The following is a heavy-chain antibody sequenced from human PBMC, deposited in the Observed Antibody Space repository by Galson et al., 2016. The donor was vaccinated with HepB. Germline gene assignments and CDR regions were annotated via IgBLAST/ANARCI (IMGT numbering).Heavy chain of an antibody. J-gene: IGHJ5*02. CDR3: ARGVTTYSNWFDP. Sequence: GLEWISYISAGGTTIYYADSVKGRFTISRDNAKNSLYLQMNSLRADDTAVYYCARGVTTYSNWFDPWGQGTLVTVSS. CDR2: ISAGGTTI. V-gene: IGHV3-11*04. D-gene: IGHD2-21*01.